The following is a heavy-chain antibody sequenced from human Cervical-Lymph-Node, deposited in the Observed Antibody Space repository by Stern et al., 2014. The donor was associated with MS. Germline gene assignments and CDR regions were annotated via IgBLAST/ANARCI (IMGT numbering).Heavy chain of an antibody. CDR3: AKLGATFDWLLHNCFDP. J-gene: IGHJ5*02. D-gene: IGHD3-9*01. CDR1: GYTFTDYY. Sequence: QVQLVQSGAEAKKPGASVSVSCMASGYTFTDYYVHWVRQAPGQGLEWMGWINPKTGATHYAQRFQGRVTITRDTSTTTVYMELNRLRSDDTALYYCAKLGATFDWLLHNCFDPWGQGTLVTVSS. V-gene: IGHV1-2*02. CDR2: INPKTGAT.